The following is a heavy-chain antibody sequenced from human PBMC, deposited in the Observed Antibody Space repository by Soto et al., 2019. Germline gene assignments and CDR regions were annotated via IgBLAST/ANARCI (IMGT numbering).Heavy chain of an antibody. Sequence: QVQLVQSGAEVKKPGSSVKVSCKASGGTFSSYAISWVRQAPGQGLEWMGGIIPIFGTANYAQKSQGRVTITADEPTSTAYMELSGVKSDDTAVYDCARDGVGGGATIYYFDYWGQGTLVTVSS. J-gene: IGHJ4*02. CDR3: ARDGVGGGATIYYFDY. V-gene: IGHV1-69*01. CDR1: GGTFSSYA. CDR2: IIPIFGTA. D-gene: IGHD1-26*01.